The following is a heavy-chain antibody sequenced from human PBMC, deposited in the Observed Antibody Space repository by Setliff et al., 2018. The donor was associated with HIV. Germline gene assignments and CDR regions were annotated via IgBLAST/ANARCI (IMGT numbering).Heavy chain of an antibody. J-gene: IGHJ6*03. CDR1: GFTFSSYW. D-gene: IGHD6-19*01. CDR3: ARDWVEQWLVEGGRMDV. Sequence: PGGSLRLSCAASGFTFSSYWMHWVRQAPGKGLVWVSVINSDESSTSYADSVKGRFTISRDNAKNTLYLQMNSLRAEDTAVYYCARDWVEQWLVEGGRMDVWGKGTTVTVS. V-gene: IGHV3-74*01. CDR2: INSDESST.